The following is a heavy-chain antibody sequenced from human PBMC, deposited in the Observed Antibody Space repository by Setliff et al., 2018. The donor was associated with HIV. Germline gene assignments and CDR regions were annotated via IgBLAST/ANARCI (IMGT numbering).Heavy chain of an antibody. D-gene: IGHD3-22*01. Sequence: PSETLSLTCTVSGGSISSGSHYWSWIRQPAGKGLEWIGRIHTRGSTDYNPSLKSRVTISVDKSKNQFSLKLSAVTAADTAVYYCARFYYHYDSTNDSFDIWGQGTMVTVSS. CDR1: GGSISSGSHY. CDR2: IHTRGST. V-gene: IGHV4-61*02. CDR3: ARFYYHYDSTNDSFDI. J-gene: IGHJ3*02.